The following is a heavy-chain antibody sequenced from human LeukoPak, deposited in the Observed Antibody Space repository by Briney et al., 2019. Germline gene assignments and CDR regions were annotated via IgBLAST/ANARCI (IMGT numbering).Heavy chain of an antibody. CDR1: GFTFNRYW. Sequence: GGSLRLSCAASGFTFNRYWMSWVRQAPGKGLEWVTNIKEDGSQKYYMDSVKGRFTISRDNAKNSLYLQMNSLRAEDTAVYYCASAPMTYSGTYYGEDYWGQGTLVTVST. CDR2: IKEDGSQK. D-gene: IGHD1-26*01. V-gene: IGHV3-7*01. CDR3: ASAPMTYSGTYYGEDY. J-gene: IGHJ4*02.